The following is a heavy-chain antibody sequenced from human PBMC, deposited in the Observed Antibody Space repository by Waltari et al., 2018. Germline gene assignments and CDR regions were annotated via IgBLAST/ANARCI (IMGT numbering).Heavy chain of an antibody. V-gene: IGHV4-39*01. CDR2: FSYGGGT. D-gene: IGHD6-13*01. CDR3: ATPKGPTDSSSWFFGY. CDR1: GGSISSNRDY. J-gene: IGHJ4*01. Sequence: QLQLQESGPGLVKPSETLSLTCTVSGGSISSNRDYWGWIRQPPGKGLEWVGRFSYGGGTYYHPSLKSRVTISGDTSKNKFSLKLSSVTASDTAVYYCATPKGPTDSSSWFFGYWGHGTLVAVSS.